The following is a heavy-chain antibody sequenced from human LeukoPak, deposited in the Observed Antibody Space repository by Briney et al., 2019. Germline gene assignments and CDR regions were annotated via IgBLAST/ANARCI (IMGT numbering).Heavy chain of an antibody. V-gene: IGHV3-66*01. J-gene: IGHJ3*02. Sequence: GGSLRLSCAASGFTVSNNYMHWVRQAPGKGLEWVSLINSGGDTHSADSAKGRFTISRDNAKNTLNLQMNSLRAEDTAVYYCVREWDDGSRPFDIWGQGTMVTVSS. CDR3: VREWDDGSRPFDI. CDR1: GFTVSNNY. CDR2: INSGGDT. D-gene: IGHD1-1*01.